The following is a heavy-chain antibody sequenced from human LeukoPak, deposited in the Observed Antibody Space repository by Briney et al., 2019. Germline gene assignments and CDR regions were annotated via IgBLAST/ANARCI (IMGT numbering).Heavy chain of an antibody. CDR2: ISSNGGST. D-gene: IGHD5-18*01. Sequence: PGGSLRLPCTASGFTFSIYAMHWVRQAPGKGLEYVSAISSNGGSTYYANSVKGRFTISRDNSKNTLYLQMGSLRAEDMAVYCCARVLTDTAMGYDYWGQGTLVTVSS. CDR3: ARVLTDTAMGYDY. CDR1: GFTFSIYA. J-gene: IGHJ4*02. V-gene: IGHV3-64*01.